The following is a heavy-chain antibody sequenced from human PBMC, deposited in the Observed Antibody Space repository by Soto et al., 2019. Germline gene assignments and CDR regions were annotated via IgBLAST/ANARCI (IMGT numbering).Heavy chain of an antibody. V-gene: IGHV4-30-2*01. CDR1: GGSISSGGYS. CDR3: ARATNCGGDCHHDY. CDR2: IYHSGST. J-gene: IGHJ4*02. D-gene: IGHD2-21*02. Sequence: QLQLQESGSGLVKPSQTLSLTCAVSGGSISSGGYSWSWIRQPPGKGLEWIGYIYHSGSTYYNPSLRSRLTISGDRSKNQFSLKLSAVTAADTAVYYCARATNCGGDCHHDYWGQGTLVTVSS.